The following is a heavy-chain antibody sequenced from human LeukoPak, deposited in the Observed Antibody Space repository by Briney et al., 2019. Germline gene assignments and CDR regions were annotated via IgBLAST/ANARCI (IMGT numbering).Heavy chain of an antibody. V-gene: IGHV3-7*01. D-gene: IGHD6-6*01. CDR2: IKQDGSEK. Sequence: GGSLRLSCAASGFTFSSYWMSWVRQAPGKGLEWVANIKQDGSEKYYVDSVKGRFTFSRDNAKNSLYLQMNSLRAEDTAVYYCASGPRSSDYYYYGMDVWGQGTTVTVSS. CDR1: GFTFSSYW. CDR3: ASGPRSSDYYYYGMDV. J-gene: IGHJ6*02.